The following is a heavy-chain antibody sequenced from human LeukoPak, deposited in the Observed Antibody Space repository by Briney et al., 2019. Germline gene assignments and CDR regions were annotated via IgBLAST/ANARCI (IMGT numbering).Heavy chain of an antibody. CDR3: AKTAKVIRGYSYGPGMDY. Sequence: ASVKVSCKASGGTFSSYAISWVRQAPGQGLEWMGGIIPIFGTANYAQKFQGRVTITADESTSTAYMELSSLRSEDTAVYYCAKTAKVIRGYSYGPGMDYWGQGTLVTVSS. J-gene: IGHJ4*02. D-gene: IGHD5-18*01. CDR2: IIPIFGTA. V-gene: IGHV1-69*13. CDR1: GGTFSSYA.